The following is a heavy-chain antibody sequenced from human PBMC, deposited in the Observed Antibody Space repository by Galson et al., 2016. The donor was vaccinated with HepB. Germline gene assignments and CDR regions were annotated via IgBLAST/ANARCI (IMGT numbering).Heavy chain of an antibody. J-gene: IGHJ4*02. CDR2: ISYDGSTK. V-gene: IGHV3-30*18. Sequence: SLRLSCAASGFTFSTYGMHWVRQAPGKGLDWVAVISYDGSTKYYADSVKGRFTISRDNSKNTLYLQMNSLRAEDTAVYYCAKDHGYSYGYLAYWGQGTLVTVSS. D-gene: IGHD5-18*01. CDR1: GFTFSTYG. CDR3: AKDHGYSYGYLAY.